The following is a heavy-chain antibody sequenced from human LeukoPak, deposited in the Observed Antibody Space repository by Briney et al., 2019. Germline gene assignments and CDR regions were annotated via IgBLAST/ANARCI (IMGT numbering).Heavy chain of an antibody. CDR2: IYHSGST. D-gene: IGHD2-21*02. CDR3: ARGGDIDSDAFDI. Sequence: SQTLSLTCAVSGGCISSGGYSWSWIRQPPGKGLEWIGYIYHSGSTYYNPSLKSRVTISVDRSKNQFSLKLSSVTAADTAVYYCARGGDIDSDAFDIWGQGTMVTVSS. J-gene: IGHJ3*02. CDR1: GGCISSGGYS. V-gene: IGHV4-30-2*01.